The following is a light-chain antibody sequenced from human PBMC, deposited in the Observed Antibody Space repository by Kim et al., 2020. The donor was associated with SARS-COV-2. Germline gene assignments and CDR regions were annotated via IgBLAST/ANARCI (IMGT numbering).Light chain of an antibody. V-gene: IGKV3-20*01. J-gene: IGKJ1*01. CDR1: RRVGSNY. CDR2: GTT. CDR3: QQYGAEVS. Sequence: VVLTQSPATVTLSPGERATLSCRDSRRVGSNYLAWYQQKPGQAPRLLISGTTDRAPGSPDRFSASGSGTDFTLTIDRLEPEDFAVYYCQQYGAEVSLGQGTKVDIK.